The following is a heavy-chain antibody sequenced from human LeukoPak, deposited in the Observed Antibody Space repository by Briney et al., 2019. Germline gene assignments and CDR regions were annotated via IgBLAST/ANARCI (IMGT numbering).Heavy chain of an antibody. CDR1: GFTFNSYW. CDR2: INSDGSRT. D-gene: IGHD4-17*01. V-gene: IGHV3-74*01. Sequence: PGGSLRLSCAASGFTFNSYWMHWVRQAPGKGLVWVSHINSDGSRTNYADSVKGRFTISRDNAKNTLYLQMNSLKTEDTAVYYCITDPAGVTTVTSPNYYFDYWGQGTLVTVSS. CDR3: ITDPAGVTTVTSPNYYFDY. J-gene: IGHJ4*02.